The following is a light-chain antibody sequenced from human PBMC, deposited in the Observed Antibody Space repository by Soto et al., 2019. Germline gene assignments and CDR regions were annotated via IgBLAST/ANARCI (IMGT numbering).Light chain of an antibody. J-gene: IGLJ3*02. Sequence: QSVLTQPPSVSGAPGQRVTISCTGSGSNLGAGYDVHWYQHLPETAPKLLMYRNSNRPSGVPDRFSGSKSGTSASLAITGLQAEDEADFYCQSYDSSLSAWVFGGGTKRTVL. CDR1: GSNLGAGYD. V-gene: IGLV1-40*01. CDR3: QSYDSSLSAWV. CDR2: RNS.